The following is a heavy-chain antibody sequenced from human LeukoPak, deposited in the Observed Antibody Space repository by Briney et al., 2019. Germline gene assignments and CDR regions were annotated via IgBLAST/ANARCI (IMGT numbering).Heavy chain of an antibody. CDR3: ARNIIFAFDI. J-gene: IGHJ3*02. CDR1: GLTVSSSY. CDR2: IHNDGST. V-gene: IGHV3-53*01. Sequence: PGGSLRLSCAASGLTVSSSYMSWVRQAPGKGLEWVSIIHNDGSTYYADSMKGRFTISRDNSKNTLYLQVNSLRAEDTAMYYCARNIIFAFDIWGQGTMVTVSS. D-gene: IGHD3-9*01.